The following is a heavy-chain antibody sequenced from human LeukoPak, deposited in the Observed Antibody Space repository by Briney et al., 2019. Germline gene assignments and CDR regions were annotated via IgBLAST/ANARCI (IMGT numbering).Heavy chain of an antibody. CDR3: ARDPGSGWYDNWFDP. CDR1: GFTFSTYA. V-gene: IGHV3-23*01. Sequence: SGGSLRLSCAASGFTFSTYAMSWVRQAPGKGLEWVSTISDSGGNTYYADSVKGRFTISRDNSKDTLFLQMNSLRAQDTAVYYCARDPGSGWYDNWFDPWGQGTLVTVSS. D-gene: IGHD6-13*01. CDR2: ISDSGGNT. J-gene: IGHJ5*02.